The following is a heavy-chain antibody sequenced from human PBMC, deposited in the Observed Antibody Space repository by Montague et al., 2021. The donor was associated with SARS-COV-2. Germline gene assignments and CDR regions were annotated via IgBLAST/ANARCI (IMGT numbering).Heavy chain of an antibody. Sequence: SETLSLTCTLSGGSFTSFYWSWVRQAPGKGLEWIGFVFYSCCTNYSPTLKSRVSIFLDASRNDLSLQPTSVTAADTAVYYCARTKRGLIAATPVYSFDPWGQGTLVTVSS. CDR3: ARTKRGLIAATPVYSFDP. V-gene: IGHV4-59*08. J-gene: IGHJ5*02. CDR2: VFYSCCT. CDR1: GGSFTSFY. D-gene: IGHD2-15*01.